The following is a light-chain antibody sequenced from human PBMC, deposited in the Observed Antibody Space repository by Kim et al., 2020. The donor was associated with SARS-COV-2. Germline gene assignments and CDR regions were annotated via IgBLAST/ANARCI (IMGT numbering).Light chain of an antibody. CDR3: SSYAGGYNLV. V-gene: IGLV2-8*01. J-gene: IGLJ2*01. CDR2: EVT. CDR1: SSDVGGYNY. Sequence: GQSVTISCTGTSSDVGGYNYVSWYQQHPGKAPKLMIYEVTKRPSGVPDRFSGSKSGNTASLTVSGLQAEDETDYYCSSYAGGYNLVFGGGTKLTVL.